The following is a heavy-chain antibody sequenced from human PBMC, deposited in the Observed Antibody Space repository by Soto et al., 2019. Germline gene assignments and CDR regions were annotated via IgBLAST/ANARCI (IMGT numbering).Heavy chain of an antibody. V-gene: IGHV3-11*01. J-gene: IGHJ6*03. D-gene: IGHD3-9*01. CDR3: ARVVDVLRYFDWLGYMDV. CDR2: ISSSGSTI. Sequence: GGSLRLSCAASGFTFSDYYMSWIRQAPGKGLEWVSYISSSGSTIYYADSVKGRFTISRDNAKNSLYLKMNSLRAEDTAVYYCARVVDVLRYFDWLGYMDVWGKGTTVTVSS. CDR1: GFTFSDYY.